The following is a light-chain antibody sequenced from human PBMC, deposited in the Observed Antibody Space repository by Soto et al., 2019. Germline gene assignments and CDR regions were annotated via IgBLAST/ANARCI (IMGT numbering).Light chain of an antibody. V-gene: IGKV3-15*01. CDR1: QSINSN. Sequence: EIVMTQSPGPLSLSTGERATLSCRASQSINSNLAWYQQKPGQAPRLFMFRASSRPTGIPARFSGSGSGTEFNLPISSLQSEDFAVDDCQQYNNWPRATFGGGTKIELK. CDR3: QQYNNWPRAT. CDR2: RAS. J-gene: IGKJ4*01.